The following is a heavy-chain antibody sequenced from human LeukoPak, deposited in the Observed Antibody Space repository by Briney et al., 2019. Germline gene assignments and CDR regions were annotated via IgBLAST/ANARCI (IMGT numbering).Heavy chain of an antibody. Sequence: GGSLRLSCSASGFTFSNYGMHWVRQAPGKGLEWVAFIRYDGSNKYYADSVKGRFTISRDNSKNTLYLQMNSLRAEDTAVFYCAKDGDYYGSGRYYYPFHYFDYWGQGILVTVSS. J-gene: IGHJ4*02. D-gene: IGHD3-10*01. CDR2: IRYDGSNK. V-gene: IGHV3-30*02. CDR3: AKDGDYYGSGRYYYPFHYFDY. CDR1: GFTFSNYG.